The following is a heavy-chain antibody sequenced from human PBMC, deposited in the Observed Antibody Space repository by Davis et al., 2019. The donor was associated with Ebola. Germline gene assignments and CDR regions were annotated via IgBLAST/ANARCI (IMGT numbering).Heavy chain of an antibody. CDR1: GFTFSSYD. Sequence: GESLKISCAASGFTFSSYDMHWVRQGTGKGLEWVSAIGTAGDTYYPGSVKGRFTISRENAKNSLYLQMNSRRAEDTAVYYCARVRFGDTAVDYWGQGTLVTVSS. D-gene: IGHD5-18*01. CDR3: ARVRFGDTAVDY. J-gene: IGHJ4*02. V-gene: IGHV3-13*01. CDR2: IGTAGDT.